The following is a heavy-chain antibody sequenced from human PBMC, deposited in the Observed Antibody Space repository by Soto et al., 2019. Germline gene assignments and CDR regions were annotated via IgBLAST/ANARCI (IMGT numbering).Heavy chain of an antibody. Sequence: GGSLRLSCAASGFTFTNYAMNWVRQAPGKGLEWVSVISGSGETTYYADSVKGRFTISRDNSKNTLYLQMNSLRAEDTAVYFCAKDFGDIVVVVLAPYGMDVWGQGTRSPSP. CDR1: GFTFTNYA. V-gene: IGHV3-23*01. D-gene: IGHD2-15*01. J-gene: IGHJ6*02. CDR3: AKDFGDIVVVVLAPYGMDV. CDR2: ISGSGETT.